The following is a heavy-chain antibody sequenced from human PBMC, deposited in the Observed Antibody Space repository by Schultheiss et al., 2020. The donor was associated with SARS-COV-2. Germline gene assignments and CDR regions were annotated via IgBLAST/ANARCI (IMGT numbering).Heavy chain of an antibody. CDR3: ARGLGFLEWLLSGWFDP. V-gene: IGHV4-30-4*08. CDR2: IYYSGST. D-gene: IGHD3-3*01. J-gene: IGHJ5*02. Sequence: SETLSLTCTVSGGSISSGGYYWSWIRQHPGKGLEWIGYIYYSGSTNYNPSLKSRVTISVDTSKNQFSLKLSSVTAADTAVYYCARGLGFLEWLLSGWFDPWGQGTLVTVSS. CDR1: GGSISSGGYY.